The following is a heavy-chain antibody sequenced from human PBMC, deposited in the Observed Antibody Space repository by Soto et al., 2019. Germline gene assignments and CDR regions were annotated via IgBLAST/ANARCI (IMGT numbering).Heavy chain of an antibody. D-gene: IGHD3-10*01. J-gene: IGHJ2*01. CDR1: GFVVSNVY. CDR3: ELTTSWFDWYFDL. Sequence: EVQLVGTGGALVQPGGSLRLSCAVSGFVVSNVYMSWVRQAPGERLEWISVVYSGGDTYYADSVKGRFTISRDNSKNTVYLQMSRLRPDDTAVYYCELTTSWFDWYFDLWGRGTLVTVSS. V-gene: IGHV3-53*02. CDR2: VYSGGDT.